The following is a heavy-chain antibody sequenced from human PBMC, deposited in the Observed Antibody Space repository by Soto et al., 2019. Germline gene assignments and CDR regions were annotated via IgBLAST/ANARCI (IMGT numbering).Heavy chain of an antibody. CDR1: GFTFSSYS. J-gene: IGHJ6*03. CDR2: ISSSSSTI. V-gene: IGHV3-48*01. D-gene: IGHD2-2*01. CDR3: AREPGLYCSSTSCHYYYYMDV. Sequence: EVQLVESGGGLVQPGGSLRLSCAASGFTFSSYSMNWVRQAPGKGLEWVSYISSSSSTIYYADSVKGRFTISRDNANNSLYLQMNSLRAEDTAVYYCAREPGLYCSSTSCHYYYYMDVWGKGTTVTVSS.